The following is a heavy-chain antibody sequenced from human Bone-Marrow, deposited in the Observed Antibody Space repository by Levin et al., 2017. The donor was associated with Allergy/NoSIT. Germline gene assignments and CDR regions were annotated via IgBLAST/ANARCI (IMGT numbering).Heavy chain of an antibody. V-gene: IGHV1-8*01. CDR3: FFRVWGSYRGGGPFDY. CDR2: MNPNSGNT. Sequence: PRASVKVSCKASGYTFTSYDINWVRQATGQGLEWMGWMNPNSGNTGYAQKFQGRVTMTRNTSISTAYMELSSLRSEDTAVYYCFFRVWGSYRGGGPFDYWGQGTLVTVSS. J-gene: IGHJ4*02. D-gene: IGHD3-16*02. CDR1: GYTFTSYD.